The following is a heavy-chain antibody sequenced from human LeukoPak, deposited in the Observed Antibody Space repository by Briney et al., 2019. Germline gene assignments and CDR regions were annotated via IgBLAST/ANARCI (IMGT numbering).Heavy chain of an antibody. CDR1: GGSISTYY. CDR3: ARAILSGYPDS. CDR2: IYYSGST. Sequence: SETLSLTCSVSGGSISTYYWTWIRQPPGKGLEWIGYIYYSGSTNYNPSLKSRVTRPLDTSKNQFSLKLSSVTAADTAVYYCARAILSGYPDSWGQGTLVIVFS. V-gene: IGHV4-59*01. D-gene: IGHD3-3*01. J-gene: IGHJ4*02.